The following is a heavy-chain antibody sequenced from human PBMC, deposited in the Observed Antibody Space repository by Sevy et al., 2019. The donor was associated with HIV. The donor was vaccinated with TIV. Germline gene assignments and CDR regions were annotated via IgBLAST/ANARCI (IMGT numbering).Heavy chain of an antibody. D-gene: IGHD3-3*01. CDR3: TTPSPAYYDFWSGYPPDYYGMDV. Sequence: GGSLRLSCAASGFTFSNAWMSWVRQAPGKGLEWVGRIKSKTDGGTTDYAAPVKGRFTISRDDSKNTLYLQMNSLKTEDTAMYYCTTPSPAYYDFWSGYPPDYYGMDVWGQGTTVTVSS. CDR1: GFTFSNAW. J-gene: IGHJ6*02. V-gene: IGHV3-15*01. CDR2: IKSKTDGGTT.